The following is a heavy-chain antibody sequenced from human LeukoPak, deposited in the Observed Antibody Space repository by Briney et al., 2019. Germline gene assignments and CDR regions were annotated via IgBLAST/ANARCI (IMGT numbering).Heavy chain of an antibody. CDR1: GYTFTSYY. CDR3: ARDGTERVTMVRGVIINPPFDY. V-gene: IGHV1-46*01. J-gene: IGHJ4*02. Sequence: ASVKVSCKASGYTFTSYYMHWVRQAPGQGLEWMGIINPSGGSTSYAQKFQGRVTMTRDTSTSTVYMELGSLRSEDTAVYYCARDGTERVTMVRGVIINPPFDYWGQGTLVTVSS. CDR2: INPSGGST. D-gene: IGHD3-10*01.